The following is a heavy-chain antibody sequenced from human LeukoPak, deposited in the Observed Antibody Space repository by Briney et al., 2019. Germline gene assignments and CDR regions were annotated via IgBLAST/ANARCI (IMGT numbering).Heavy chain of an antibody. CDR1: GGSISSGSYY. D-gene: IGHD6-19*01. J-gene: IGHJ2*01. CDR3: ASYSSGWYGYFDL. CDR2: IYTSGST. Sequence: SQTLSLTCAVSGGSISSGSYYWSWVRLPAGKGLGWLGRIYTSGSTNYNPSVKGRVTISVDTSKNQFSLKLSSVTAADTAVYYCASYSSGWYGYFDLWGRGTLVTVSS. V-gene: IGHV4-61*02.